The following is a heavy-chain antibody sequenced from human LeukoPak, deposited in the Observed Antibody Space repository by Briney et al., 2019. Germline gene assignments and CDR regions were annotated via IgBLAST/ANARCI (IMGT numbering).Heavy chain of an antibody. CDR1: GYTFTNYD. D-gene: IGHD3-3*01. CDR2: MNPNSGST. Sequence: ASVKVSCKASGYTFTNYDINWVRQATGQGLEWMGWMNPNSGSTGSAQKFQGRVMMTRDISISTAYMELSSLRSEDTAVYYCARGPTYDLWSGDSYSYYYMDVWGKGTTVAVSS. CDR3: ARGPTYDLWSGDSYSYYYMDV. V-gene: IGHV1-8*01. J-gene: IGHJ6*03.